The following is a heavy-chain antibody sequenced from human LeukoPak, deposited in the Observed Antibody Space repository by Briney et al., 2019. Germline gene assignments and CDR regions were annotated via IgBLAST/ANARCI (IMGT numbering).Heavy chain of an antibody. CDR3: ARQTSAVYYFDY. D-gene: IGHD1-14*01. J-gene: IGHJ4*02. CDR1: GGSISSGSYY. V-gene: IGHV4-61*02. Sequence: SETLSLTCTVSGGSISSGSYYWSWIRQPAGKGLEWTGRVYASGNTNYNPSLKSRVTISVDTSKNQFSLKLSSVTAADTAVYYCARQTSAVYYFDYWGQGTLVTVSS. CDR2: VYASGNT.